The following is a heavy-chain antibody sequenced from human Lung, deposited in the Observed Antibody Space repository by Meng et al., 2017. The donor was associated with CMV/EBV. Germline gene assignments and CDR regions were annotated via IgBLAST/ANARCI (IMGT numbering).Heavy chain of an antibody. D-gene: IGHD4-17*01. CDR3: ARNGADEDYWFDP. J-gene: IGHJ5*02. CDR1: GYIFSDYW. V-gene: IGHV5-51*01. CDR2: IYPGDSDV. Sequence: GGSLRLXXQGFGYIFSDYWIGWVRQMPGKGLEWMGIIYPGDSDVRYSPSFQGQVFISADESISTAYLQWYSLKASDTAIYYCARNGADEDYWFDPWGQGTLVXVSS.